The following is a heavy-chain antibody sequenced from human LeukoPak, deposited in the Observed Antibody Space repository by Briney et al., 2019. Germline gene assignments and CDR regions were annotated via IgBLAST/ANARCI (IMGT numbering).Heavy chain of an antibody. CDR3: ARDTSGGPYFDY. Sequence: GASVKVSCKASGYTFTSYGISWVRQAPGQGLEWVGWISAYNRDTNYAQKVQGRVTLTTDTSTTTAYMELRGLRSDDTAVYYCARDTSGGPYFDYWGQGTLVTVAS. V-gene: IGHV1-18*01. CDR2: ISAYNRDT. J-gene: IGHJ4*02. CDR1: GYTFTSYG. D-gene: IGHD4-23*01.